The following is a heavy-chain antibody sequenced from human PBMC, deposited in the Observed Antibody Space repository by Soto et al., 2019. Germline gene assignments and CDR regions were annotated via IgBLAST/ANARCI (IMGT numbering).Heavy chain of an antibody. Sequence: GGSLRLSCAASGFTFSSYSMNWVRQAPGKGLEWVSYISSSSSTIYYADSLKGRFTISRDNAKNSLYLQMNSLRAEDTAVYYCARDVAVVDYWAQGTLVTVSS. D-gene: IGHD6-19*01. J-gene: IGHJ4*02. V-gene: IGHV3-48*01. CDR2: ISSSSSTI. CDR3: ARDVAVVDY. CDR1: GFTFSSYS.